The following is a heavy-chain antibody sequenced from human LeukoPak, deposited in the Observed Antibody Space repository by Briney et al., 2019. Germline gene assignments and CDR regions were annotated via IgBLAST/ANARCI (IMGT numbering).Heavy chain of an antibody. J-gene: IGHJ4*02. CDR2: ISSGSNNI. Sequence: GGSLRLSCAASGFTFSTYTMNWVRQAPGKGLEWVSSISSGSNNINYADSVKGRFTISRDNAMNSVHLQMNSLRVEDTAVYYCARGYQRPDYWGQGTLITVSS. V-gene: IGHV3-21*01. CDR3: ARGYQRPDY. CDR1: GFTFSTYT. D-gene: IGHD2-2*01.